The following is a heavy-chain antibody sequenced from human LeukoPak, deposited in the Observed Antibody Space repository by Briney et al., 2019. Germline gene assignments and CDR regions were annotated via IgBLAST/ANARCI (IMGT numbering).Heavy chain of an antibody. CDR1: GFTFSDYY. J-gene: IGHJ4*02. V-gene: IGHV3-11*04. CDR2: ISSSDSTI. D-gene: IGHD2-2*01. CDR3: ARADCSSTSCYELDY. Sequence: GGALSLSCAGSGFTFSDYYMSWIRQAPGKGLEWVSYISSSDSTIYYTDSVKCRFTISRDNAKNSLYLQMNSLRADDTAVYYCARADCSSTSCYELDYWGQGTLVTVSS.